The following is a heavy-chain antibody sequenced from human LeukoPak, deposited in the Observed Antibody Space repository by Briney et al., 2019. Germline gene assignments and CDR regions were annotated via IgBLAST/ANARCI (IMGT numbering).Heavy chain of an antibody. CDR3: ARGFLGYDSSDYAFSYY. CDR2: MNPNNGNT. CDR1: GYTFTSYD. J-gene: IGHJ4*02. Sequence: ASVKVSCKASGYTFTSYDITWVRQASGQGLEWMGWMNPNNGNTGYAQRFQGRVTLTRDTSISTAYMELSSLRSEDAAVYYCARGFLGYDSSDYAFSYYWGQGTLVTVSS. D-gene: IGHD3-22*01. V-gene: IGHV1-8*01.